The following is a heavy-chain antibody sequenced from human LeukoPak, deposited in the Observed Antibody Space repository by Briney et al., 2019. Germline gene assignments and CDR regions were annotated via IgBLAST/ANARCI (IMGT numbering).Heavy chain of an antibody. J-gene: IGHJ4*02. V-gene: IGHV3-15*07. CDR2: IKSKTDGGTT. D-gene: IGHD5-18*01. Sequence: GGSLRLSCAASGFTFSSYSMNWVRQAPGKGLEWVGRIKSKTDGGTTDYAAPVKGRFTISRDDSKNTLYLQMNSLKTEDTAVYYCTTLSWWDTALTAIYWGQGTLVTVSS. CDR3: TTLSWWDTALTAIY. CDR1: GFTFSSYS.